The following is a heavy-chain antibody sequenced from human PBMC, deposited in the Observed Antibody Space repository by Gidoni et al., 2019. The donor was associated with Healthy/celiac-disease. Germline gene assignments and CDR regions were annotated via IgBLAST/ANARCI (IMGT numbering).Heavy chain of an antibody. J-gene: IGHJ3*02. CDR2: IIPIFGTA. V-gene: IGHV1-69*01. Sequence: QVQLVQSGAAVQQPWSSVTVSCKAYGCTFSSYALSWVRQATGQGREWMGGIIPIFGTANYAQKFQGRVTITADESTSTAYMELSSLRSEDTAVDYCARDRQEGSYDAFDIWGQGTMVTVSS. D-gene: IGHD1-26*01. CDR1: GCTFSSYA. CDR3: ARDRQEGSYDAFDI.